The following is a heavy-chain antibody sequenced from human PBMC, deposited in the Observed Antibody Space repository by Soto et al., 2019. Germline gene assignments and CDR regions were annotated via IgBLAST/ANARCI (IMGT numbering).Heavy chain of an antibody. Sequence: ASVKVSCKASGYTFPNYHIHWVRQAPGQGLEWMGVINPSDGSTSYTQKIQARVTMTRDTSTSTVYMELSSLRSEDAAVYYCARTVASNENIDYWGQGTLVTVSS. D-gene: IGHD1-1*01. CDR3: ARTVASNENIDY. CDR1: GYTFPNYH. V-gene: IGHV1-46*01. J-gene: IGHJ4*02. CDR2: INPSDGST.